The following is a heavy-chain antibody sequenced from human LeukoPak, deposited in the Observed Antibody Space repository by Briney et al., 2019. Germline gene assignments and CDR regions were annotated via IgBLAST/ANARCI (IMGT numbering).Heavy chain of an antibody. CDR3: TRDRSRAEDD. CDR2: INQGGSDK. D-gene: IGHD1-14*01. J-gene: IGHJ4*02. Sequence: PGGSLRLSCAASGFTFSSCAMTWVRQAPGKGLEWVANINQGGSDKYYVDSVKGRFTISRDNANNLLYLQMNSLRGEDTAVYYCTRDRSRAEDDWGQGTLVTVSS. CDR1: GFTFSSCA. V-gene: IGHV3-7*01.